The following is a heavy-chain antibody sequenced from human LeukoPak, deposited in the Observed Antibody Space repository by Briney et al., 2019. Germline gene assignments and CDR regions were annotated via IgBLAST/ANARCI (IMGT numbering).Heavy chain of an antibody. J-gene: IGHJ5*02. CDR2: INHSGST. Sequence: SGTLSLTCAVYGGSFSGYYWSWIRQPPGKGLEWIGEINHSGSTNYNPSLKSRVTISVDTSKNQFSLKLSSVTAADTAVYYCARKQQLGPFDPWGQGTLVTVSS. CDR1: GGSFSGYY. V-gene: IGHV4-34*01. CDR3: ARKQQLGPFDP. D-gene: IGHD6-13*01.